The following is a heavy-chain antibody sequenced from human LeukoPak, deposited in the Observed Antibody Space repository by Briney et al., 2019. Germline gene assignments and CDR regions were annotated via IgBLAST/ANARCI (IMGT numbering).Heavy chain of an antibody. Sequence: ASVRVSCKASGYTFTVYYMHWVRQAPGQGVEWMGWINPKSGGTNYAQKFQGTVTMTRDTSISTAYMELSRLRSDDTAVYYCAGRTDYDFWSGYHKDYYGMDVWGQGTTVTVSS. V-gene: IGHV1-2*02. D-gene: IGHD3-3*01. J-gene: IGHJ6*02. CDR3: AGRTDYDFWSGYHKDYYGMDV. CDR2: INPKSGGT. CDR1: GYTFTVYY.